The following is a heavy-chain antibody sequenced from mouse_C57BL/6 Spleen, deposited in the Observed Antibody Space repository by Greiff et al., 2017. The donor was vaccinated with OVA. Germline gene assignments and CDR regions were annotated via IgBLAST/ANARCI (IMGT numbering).Heavy chain of an antibody. J-gene: IGHJ2*01. CDR2: IYWDDDK. Sequence: QVTLKESGPGILQSSQTLSLTCSFSGFSLSTSGMGVSWIRQPSGKGLEWLAHIYWDDDKRYNPSLKSRLTISKDTARNQVFLKITSVDTADTATYYCARSWDPHFDYWGQGTTLTVSS. D-gene: IGHD4-1*01. V-gene: IGHV8-12*01. CDR3: ARSWDPHFDY. CDR1: GFSLSTSGMG.